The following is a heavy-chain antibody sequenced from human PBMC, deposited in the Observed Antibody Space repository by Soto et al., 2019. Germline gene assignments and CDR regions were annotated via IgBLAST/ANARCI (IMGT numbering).Heavy chain of an antibody. CDR1: GGTFSSYA. V-gene: IGHV1-69*13. CDR3: ARERGCSSTSCYSYYYGMDV. J-gene: IGHJ6*02. CDR2: IIPIFGTA. Sequence: SVKVSCKASGGTFSSYAISWVRQAPGQGLEWMGGIIPIFGTANYAQKFQGRVTITADESTSTAYMELSSLRSEDTVVYYCARERGCSSTSCYSYYYGMDVWG. D-gene: IGHD2-2*01.